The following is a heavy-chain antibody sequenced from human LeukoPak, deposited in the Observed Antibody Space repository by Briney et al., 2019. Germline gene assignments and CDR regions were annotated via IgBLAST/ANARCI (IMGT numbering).Heavy chain of an antibody. CDR3: ARARPYNPPNWFDP. Sequence: PSETLSLTCTVSGGSISSGGYYWSWIRQHPGQGLEWIGYIYYSGSTYYNPSLKSRVTISVDTSKNQFSLKLSSVTAADTAVYYCARARPYNPPNWFDPWGQGTLVTVSS. CDR1: GGSISSGGYY. D-gene: IGHD1-1*01. J-gene: IGHJ5*02. CDR2: IYYSGST. V-gene: IGHV4-31*03.